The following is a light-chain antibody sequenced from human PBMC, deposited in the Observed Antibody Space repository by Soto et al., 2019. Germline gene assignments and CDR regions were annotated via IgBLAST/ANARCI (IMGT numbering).Light chain of an antibody. CDR3: SSYTTSSSGV. Sequence: QSVLTQPASVYGSPGQSITISCTGTSSDVGGFNYVSWYQQHPGKAPKLLIFDVYSRPSGISNRFSGSKSGNTASLTISGLQAEDDADYYCSSYTTSSSGVFGAGTKVNVL. V-gene: IGLV2-14*01. CDR1: SSDVGGFNY. J-gene: IGLJ1*01. CDR2: DVY.